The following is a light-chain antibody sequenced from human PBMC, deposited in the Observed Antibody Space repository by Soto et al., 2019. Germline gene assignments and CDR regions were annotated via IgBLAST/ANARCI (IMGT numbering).Light chain of an antibody. CDR1: QSINTW. CDR2: RAS. CDR3: QHYTTYSGT. J-gene: IGKJ3*01. V-gene: IGKV1-5*03. Sequence: DIQMTQSPSTLSASVGDRVTITCRASQSINTWLACYQQKPGKAPKLLIYRASTLESGVPSRFSGSGSGTEFTLTISSLQPDDFSTYYCQHYTTYSGTFGPGTKVDI.